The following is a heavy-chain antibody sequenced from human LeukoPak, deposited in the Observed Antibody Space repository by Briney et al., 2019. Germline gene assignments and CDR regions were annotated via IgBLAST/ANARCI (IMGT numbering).Heavy chain of an antibody. D-gene: IGHD4-23*01. CDR1: GFTFSSYG. V-gene: IGHV3-30*02. Sequence: GGSLRLSCAAAGFTFSSYGMGWVRQAPGKGLEWVAFIRYDGSNKYYADSVKGRFTISRDNSKNTLYLQMDSLRAEDTAVYYSVRWGYYYYMDVWGKGTTVTISS. CDR2: IRYDGSNK. CDR3: VRWGYYYYMDV. J-gene: IGHJ6*03.